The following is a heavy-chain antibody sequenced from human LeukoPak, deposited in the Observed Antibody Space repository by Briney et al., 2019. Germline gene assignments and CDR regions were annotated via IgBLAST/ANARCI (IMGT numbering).Heavy chain of an antibody. V-gene: IGHV3-23*01. CDR1: GLTFSSYA. J-gene: IGHJ4*02. CDR2: ISGGNT. D-gene: IGHD3-22*01. CDR3: AKAAPGSGYYLFDY. Sequence: GASLRLSCAASGLTFSSYAMSWVRQAPGEGLEWVSAISGGNTYYADSVKGRFTISRDNSKNTLYLQMNSLRAEDTAVYYCAKAAPGSGYYLFDYWGQGTLVTVSS.